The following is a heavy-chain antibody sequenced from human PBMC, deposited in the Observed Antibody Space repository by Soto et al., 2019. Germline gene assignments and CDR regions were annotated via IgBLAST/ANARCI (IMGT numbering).Heavy chain of an antibody. D-gene: IGHD3-9*01. J-gene: IGHJ5*02. Sequence: ASVKVSCRASGYTFTSYAMHWVRQAPGQRLEWMGWINAGNGNTKYSQKLQGRVTITRDTSASTAYMELSSLRSEDTAVYYCARDQYYDILTGYSYNWFDPWGQGTLVTVSS. CDR2: INAGNGNT. CDR3: ARDQYYDILTGYSYNWFDP. V-gene: IGHV1-3*01. CDR1: GYTFTSYA.